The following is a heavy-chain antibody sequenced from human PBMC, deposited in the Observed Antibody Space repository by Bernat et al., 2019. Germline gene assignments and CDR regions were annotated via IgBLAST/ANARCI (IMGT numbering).Heavy chain of an antibody. V-gene: IGHV3-33*01. CDR2: IWYDGSNK. J-gene: IGHJ4*02. D-gene: IGHD2-15*01. CDR1: GFTFRSYG. CDR3: ATGYCSGGSCYSGDYFDY. Sequence: QVQLVESGGGVVQPGRSLRLSCVASGFTFRSYGMHWVRQAPGKGLEWVAVIWYDGSNKYYADSVKGRFTISRDNSKNTLYLQMNSLRAEDTAVYYCATGYCSGGSCYSGDYFDYWGQGTLVTVSS.